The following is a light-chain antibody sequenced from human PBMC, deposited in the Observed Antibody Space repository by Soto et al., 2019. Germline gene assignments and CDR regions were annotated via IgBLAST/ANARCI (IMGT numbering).Light chain of an antibody. CDR2: KAS. CDR1: QSISRY. J-gene: IGKJ1*01. CDR3: QQYNSYST. Sequence: DIQMSQSPSSLSASEGDSVTISFRASQSISRYLNWYQQKPGKAPKLLIYKASSLESGVPSRFSGSGSGTEFTLTISSLQPDDFAAYYCQQYNSYSTFGQGTKVDIK. V-gene: IGKV1-5*03.